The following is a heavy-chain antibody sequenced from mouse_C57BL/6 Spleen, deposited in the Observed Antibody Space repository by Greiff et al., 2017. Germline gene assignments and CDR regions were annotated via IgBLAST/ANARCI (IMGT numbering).Heavy chain of an antibody. CDR2: IYPGSGST. J-gene: IGHJ4*01. CDR1: GYTFTSYW. D-gene: IGHD2-5*01. CDR3: ARGEAYYSNYEGYYAMDY. Sequence: LQQPGAELVKPGASVKMSCKASGYTFTSYWITWVKQRPGQGLEWIGDIYPGSGSTNYNEKFKSKATLTVDTSSSTAYMQLSSLTSEDSAVYYCARGEAYYSNYEGYYAMDYWGQGTSVTVSS. V-gene: IGHV1-55*01.